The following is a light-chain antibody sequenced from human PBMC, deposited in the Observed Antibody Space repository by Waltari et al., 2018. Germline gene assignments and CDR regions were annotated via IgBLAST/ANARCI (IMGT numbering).Light chain of an antibody. CDR3: QQYNVWPPLP. V-gene: IGKV3-15*01. CDR1: QSIHDN. J-gene: IGKJ4*02. CDR2: GAS. Sequence: EVVMTQSPATLSVSPGERVTLSCRASQSIHDNLAWYQHRPRQAPRLLIYGASTRSPDIPCRFVCGRSGTEFTLTIRSLQSDDSAVYYCQQYNVWPPLPSGGGTKVEIK.